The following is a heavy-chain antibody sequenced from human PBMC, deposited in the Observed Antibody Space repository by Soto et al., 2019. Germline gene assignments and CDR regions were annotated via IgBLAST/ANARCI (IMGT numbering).Heavy chain of an antibody. D-gene: IGHD5-12*01. V-gene: IGHV3-43*01. CDR1: GFTFDDYT. CDR2: ISWDGGST. J-gene: IGHJ6*02. Sequence: GGSLRLSCAASGFTFDDYTMHWVRQAPGKGLEWVSLISWDGGSTYYADSVKGRFTISRDNSKNSLYLQMNSLRTEDTALYYCAKDFALVATTSYYYGMDVWGQGTTVTVSS. CDR3: AKDFALVATTSYYYGMDV.